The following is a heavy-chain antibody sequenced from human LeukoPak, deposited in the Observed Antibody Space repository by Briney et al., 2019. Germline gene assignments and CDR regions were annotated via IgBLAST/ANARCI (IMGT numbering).Heavy chain of an antibody. CDR2: IIPIFGTA. V-gene: IGHV1-69*01. J-gene: IGHJ4*02. D-gene: IGHD6-13*01. Sequence: SVKVSCKFSGGTLCSFAISWVRQAPGQGLEWMGGIIPIFGTANYAQKFQGRVTITADESTSTAYMELSSLRSEDTAVYYCASIVAADGGKAENDYRGQGTLVTVSS. CDR1: GGTLCSFA. CDR3: ASIVAADGGKAENDY.